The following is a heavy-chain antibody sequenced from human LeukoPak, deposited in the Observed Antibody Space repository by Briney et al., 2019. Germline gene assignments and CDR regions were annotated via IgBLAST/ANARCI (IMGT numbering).Heavy chain of an antibody. CDR3: ARTASSTLGAYLEY. D-gene: IGHD2-2*01. V-gene: IGHV4-4*07. CDR2: IYFSGSS. J-gene: IGHJ4*02. Sequence: SETLSLTCTVPGDSIRTHYWSWIRQPAGKGLEWIGRIYFSGSSNYNPSLKSRVTMSLETSKNQPSLKLSSVAAADTAVYYCARTASSTLGAYLEYWGQGTLVTVSS. CDR1: GDSIRTHY.